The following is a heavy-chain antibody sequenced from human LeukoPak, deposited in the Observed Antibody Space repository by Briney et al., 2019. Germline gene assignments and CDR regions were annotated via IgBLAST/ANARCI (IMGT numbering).Heavy chain of an antibody. CDR2: INHSGST. CDR1: GGSITSSSYY. CDR3: ARVFGYSGYDY. V-gene: IGHV4-39*07. Sequence: SETLSLTCTVSGGSITSSSYYWGWIRQPPGKGLEWIGEINHSGSTNYNPSLKSRVTISVDTSKNQFSLKLSPVTAADTAVYYCARVFGYSGYDYWGQGTLVTVSS. J-gene: IGHJ4*02. D-gene: IGHD5-12*01.